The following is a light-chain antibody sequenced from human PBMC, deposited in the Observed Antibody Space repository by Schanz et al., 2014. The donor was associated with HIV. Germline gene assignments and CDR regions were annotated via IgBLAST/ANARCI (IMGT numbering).Light chain of an antibody. CDR1: QSISTY. J-gene: IGKJ1*01. Sequence: DIQMTQSPSSLSASVGDRVTITCRASQSISTYLNWYQQKPGKAPKLLIHAASSLQSGVPSRFSGSGSGTEFTLTISSLQPDDFATYYCQQYNSYPWTFGQGTKVEIK. V-gene: IGKV1-39*01. CDR2: AAS. CDR3: QQYNSYPWT.